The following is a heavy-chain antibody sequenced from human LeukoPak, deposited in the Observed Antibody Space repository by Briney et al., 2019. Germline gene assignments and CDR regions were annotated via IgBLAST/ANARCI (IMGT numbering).Heavy chain of an antibody. CDR3: AREGKNRIVVVPALDY. CDR2: IYHSGST. V-gene: IGHV4-38-2*02. J-gene: IGHJ4*02. Sequence: SETLSLTCAVSGYSISSGYYWGWIRQPPGKGLEWIGSIYHSGSTYYNPSLKSRATISVDTSKNQFSLKLSSVTAADTAVYYCAREGKNRIVVVPALDYWGQGTLVTVSS. D-gene: IGHD2-2*01. CDR1: GYSISSGYY.